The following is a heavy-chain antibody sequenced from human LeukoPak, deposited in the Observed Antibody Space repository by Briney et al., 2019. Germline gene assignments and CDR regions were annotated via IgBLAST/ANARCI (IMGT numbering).Heavy chain of an antibody. Sequence: GGSLRLSCEASGFTFSSSGMHWVRQAPGKGLEWVAFIRFDGSNTYYADSVKGRFTISRDNSKNTLFLQMNSLRAEDSAVYCCTKDRVGPKYYMDVWGTGTTVTISS. D-gene: IGHD1-26*01. V-gene: IGHV3-30*02. J-gene: IGHJ6*03. CDR2: IRFDGSNT. CDR1: GFTFSSSG. CDR3: TKDRVGPKYYMDV.